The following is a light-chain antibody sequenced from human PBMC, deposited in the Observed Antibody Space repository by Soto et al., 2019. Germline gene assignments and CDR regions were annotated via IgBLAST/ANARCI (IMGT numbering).Light chain of an antibody. CDR2: KVS. J-gene: IGKJ1*01. CDR1: QSVDTW. CDR3: QQYQRSWT. V-gene: IGKV1-5*03. Sequence: DIQMTQSPSTLSASVGDRVTITCRASQSVDTWLAWYQQKPGKAPKVLISKVSNLESGVPSMFSGSGYGTEFTLTISSLQPDDFATYYCQQYQRSWTFGQGTKVDIK.